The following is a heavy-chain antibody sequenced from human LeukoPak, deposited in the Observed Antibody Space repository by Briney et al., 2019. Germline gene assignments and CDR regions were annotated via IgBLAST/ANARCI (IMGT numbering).Heavy chain of an antibody. V-gene: IGHV3-48*01. Sequence: PGGSLRLSCAASGFTFSSHSMNWVRQAPGKGLEWVSYISSGSNTIYYADSVKGRFTISRDNAKNSLYLQMNSLRAEDTAVYYCAKFDGSTAWGTSDYWGQGTLVTVSS. CDR3: AKFDGSTAWGTSDY. D-gene: IGHD3-16*01. CDR1: GFTFSSHS. CDR2: ISSGSNTI. J-gene: IGHJ4*02.